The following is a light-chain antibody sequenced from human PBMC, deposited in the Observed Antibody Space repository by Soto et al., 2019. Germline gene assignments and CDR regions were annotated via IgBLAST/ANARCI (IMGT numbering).Light chain of an antibody. CDR3: QQYSSSPYT. CDR1: HTVSSGY. CDR2: DAS. V-gene: IGKV3D-20*01. Sequence: IVLTQSPVTLSLSPGERATLYCGASHTVSSGYFAWYQQRQGLEPRLLIYDASSRATGIPYRFSGSGSGTDFSLTISRLEPEDFAVYYCQQYSSSPYTFGQGTKLEIK. J-gene: IGKJ2*01.